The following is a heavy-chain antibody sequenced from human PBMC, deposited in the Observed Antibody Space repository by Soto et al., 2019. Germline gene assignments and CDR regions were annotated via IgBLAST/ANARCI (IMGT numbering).Heavy chain of an antibody. J-gene: IGHJ4*02. D-gene: IGHD3-22*01. Sequence: QVQLVESGGGVVQPGRSLRLSCAASGFTFSSYGMHWVRQAPGKGLEWVAVISYDGSYRYYADSVKGRFTISRDNSKSTLYLQMNSLRAEDTAVYFCAKEYYDSSGYHFDYWGQGTLITVSS. CDR1: GFTFSSYG. V-gene: IGHV3-30*18. CDR2: ISYDGSYR. CDR3: AKEYYDSSGYHFDY.